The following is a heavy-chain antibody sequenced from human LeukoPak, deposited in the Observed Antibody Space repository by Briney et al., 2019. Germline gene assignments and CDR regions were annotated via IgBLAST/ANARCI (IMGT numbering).Heavy chain of an antibody. Sequence: GESLKISFKGSGYRFTSYWIGWVRQMPGKGPELMGIIYPGDSDTRYSPSFQGQVTISADKSINTAYLQWSSLKASDTAMYYCARRTVLAVAGVFDYWGQGTLVTVSS. CDR1: GYRFTSYW. V-gene: IGHV5-51*01. J-gene: IGHJ4*02. D-gene: IGHD6-19*01. CDR2: IYPGDSDT. CDR3: ARRTVLAVAGVFDY.